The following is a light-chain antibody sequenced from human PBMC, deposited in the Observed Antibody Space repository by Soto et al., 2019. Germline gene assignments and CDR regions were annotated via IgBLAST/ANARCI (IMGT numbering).Light chain of an antibody. V-gene: IGKV3-20*01. CDR2: GAS. CDR3: QQYGTSPT. CDR1: QSVSSNY. Sequence: EIVLTQSPGTLSLSPGERGTLSCRASQSVSSNYLAWYQHKPGQAPRLLIYGASSRATGIPDGFSGSGSGTDFTLTISRLEPEDFAVYYCQQYGTSPTFGPGTKVDIK. J-gene: IGKJ3*01.